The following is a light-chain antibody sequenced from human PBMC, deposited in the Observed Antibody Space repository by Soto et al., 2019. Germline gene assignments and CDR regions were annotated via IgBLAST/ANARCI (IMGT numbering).Light chain of an antibody. CDR3: QQYGRSGT. J-gene: IGKJ1*01. Sequence: EIALTQSPGTLSLSPGERATLSCGASQSVSNNYLAWYQQKPGQAPRLLIYGASNRATGIPDRFSGSGSGTDFTLTISRLEPEDFAVYYCQQYGRSGTFGQGTKVDIK. CDR2: GAS. V-gene: IGKV3-20*01. CDR1: QSVSNNY.